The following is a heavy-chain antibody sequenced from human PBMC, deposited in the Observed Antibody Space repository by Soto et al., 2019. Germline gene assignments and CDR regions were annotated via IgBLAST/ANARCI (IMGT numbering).Heavy chain of an antibody. CDR3: ARRGVDTAMGDYYYYGMDV. J-gene: IGHJ6*02. CDR1: GGSISSGGYS. V-gene: IGHV4-30-2*01. D-gene: IGHD5-18*01. CDR2: IYHSGST. Sequence: QLQLQESGSGLVKPSQTLSLTCAVSGGSISSGGYSWSWIRQPPGKGLEWIGYIYHSGSTYYNPSRKSRVTISVDRAKNQFSLKLSSVTAADTAVYYCARRGVDTAMGDYYYYGMDVWGQGTTVTVSS.